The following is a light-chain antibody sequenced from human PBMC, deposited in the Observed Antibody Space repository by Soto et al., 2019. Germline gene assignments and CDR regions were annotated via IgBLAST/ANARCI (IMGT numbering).Light chain of an antibody. CDR3: QQYNDWPPLT. Sequence: EIVLTQSPGTLSFSPGERATLSCRASQSVSNYLAWYQQKPGQAPRLLIYGASTRATGIPARFSGSGSGTEFTLTISSLQSEDFAVYYCQQYNDWPPLTFGGGTKVDI. V-gene: IGKV3-15*01. CDR2: GAS. J-gene: IGKJ4*01. CDR1: QSVSNY.